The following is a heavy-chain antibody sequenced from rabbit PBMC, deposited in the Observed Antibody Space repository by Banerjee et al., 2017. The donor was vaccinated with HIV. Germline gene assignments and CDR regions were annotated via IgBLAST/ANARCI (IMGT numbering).Heavy chain of an antibody. CDR2: IYTGDGKT. Sequence: QEQLVESGGGLVQPGGSLKLTCKASGIDLSSDYYMCWVRQAPGKGLEWIACIYTGDGKTHYASWAKGRFTISKTSSTTVTLQMTSLTAADTATYFCMRVNSGLNLWGPGTLVTVS. V-gene: IGHV1S45*01. D-gene: IGHD4-1*01. J-gene: IGHJ4*01. CDR3: MRVNSGLNL. CDR1: GIDLSSDYY.